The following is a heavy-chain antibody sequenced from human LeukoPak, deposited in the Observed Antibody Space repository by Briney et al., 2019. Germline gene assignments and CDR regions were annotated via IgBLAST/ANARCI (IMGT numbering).Heavy chain of an antibody. CDR1: GYTFTGYY. Sequence: ASGNVSCTASGYTFTGYYMHWVRKSPGQGREWRGWINPNSGGTNYAQKIQGRVTMTRDTSISTAYTELSRLRPDDTAVYYCARGRYSESPFDYWGQGTLVSVSS. D-gene: IGHD1-26*01. V-gene: IGHV1-2*02. CDR2: INPNSGGT. CDR3: ARGRYSESPFDY. J-gene: IGHJ4*02.